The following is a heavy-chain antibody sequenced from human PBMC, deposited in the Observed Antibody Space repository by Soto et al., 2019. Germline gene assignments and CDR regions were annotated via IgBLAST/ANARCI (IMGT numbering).Heavy chain of an antibody. Sequence: GGSLRLSCAASGFTFSSYGMHWVRQAPGKGLEWVAVISYDGSNKYYADSVKGRFTISRDNSKNTLYLQMNSLRAEDTAVYYCAKKSITAMDTFDYWGQGTLVTVSS. CDR3: AKKSITAMDTFDY. CDR2: ISYDGSNK. J-gene: IGHJ4*02. V-gene: IGHV3-30*18. CDR1: GFTFSSYG. D-gene: IGHD5-18*01.